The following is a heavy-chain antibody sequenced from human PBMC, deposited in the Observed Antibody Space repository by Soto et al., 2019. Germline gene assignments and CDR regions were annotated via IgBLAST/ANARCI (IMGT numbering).Heavy chain of an antibody. CDR2: IYTSDRT. CDR3: ASLVYSSGCYHFDY. V-gene: IGHV4-4*07. J-gene: IGHJ4*02. CDR1: GGSISSYY. Sequence: VQLQESGPGLVKSSEILSLTCTVSGGSISSYYWAWIRQPVGEGLEYIGRIYTSDRTNYNPSFKSRVTMSDDASKNQFSLQMTSVTAADTAVYYCASLVYSSGCYHFDYWGPGTLVTVSS. D-gene: IGHD3-22*01.